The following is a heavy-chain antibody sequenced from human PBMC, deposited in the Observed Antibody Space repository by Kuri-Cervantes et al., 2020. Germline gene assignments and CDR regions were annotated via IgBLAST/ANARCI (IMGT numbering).Heavy chain of an antibody. Sequence: SETLSLTCAVYGGSFSGYYWSWIRQPPGKGLEWTGEINHSGSTNYNPSLKSRVTISVDTSKNQFSLKLSSVTAAGTAVYYCAKGVRGSGYFDYWGQGTLVTVSS. D-gene: IGHD3-22*01. CDR3: AKGVRGSGYFDY. V-gene: IGHV4-34*01. CDR2: INHSGST. CDR1: GGSFSGYY. J-gene: IGHJ4*02.